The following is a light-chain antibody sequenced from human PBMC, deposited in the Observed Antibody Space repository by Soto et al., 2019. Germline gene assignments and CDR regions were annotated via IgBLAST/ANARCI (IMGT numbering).Light chain of an antibody. J-gene: IGKJ1*01. CDR2: DAS. Sequence: IQRAQSPSSLSPSVGDSVTITCXASQNVKTYLYWYQQKPGNAPNLLIYDASSLHSGVPSRLSGTGSATDFTLTISSLQHAEFSTKYYQQRFSDPPWTFGEGTKVDIK. CDR1: QNVKTY. V-gene: IGKV1-39*01. CDR3: QQRFSDPPWT.